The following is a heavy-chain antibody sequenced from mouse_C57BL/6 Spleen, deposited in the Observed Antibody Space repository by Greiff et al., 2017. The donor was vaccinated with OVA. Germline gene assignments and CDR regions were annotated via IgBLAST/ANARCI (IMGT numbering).Heavy chain of an antibody. CDR2: IYPGDGDT. V-gene: IGHV1-82*01. D-gene: IGHD1-2*01. J-gene: IGHJ4*01. CDR1: GYAFSSSW. Sequence: QVQLKESGPELVKPGASVKISCKASGYAFSSSWMNWVKQRPGKGLEWIGRIYPGDGDTNYNGKFKGKATLTADKSSSTAYMQLSSLTSEDSAVYFCARAITTGYAMDYWGQGTSVTVSS. CDR3: ARAITTGYAMDY.